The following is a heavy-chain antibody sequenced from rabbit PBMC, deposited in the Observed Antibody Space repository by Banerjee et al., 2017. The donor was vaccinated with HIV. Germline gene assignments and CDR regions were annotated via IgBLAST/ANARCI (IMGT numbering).Heavy chain of an antibody. D-gene: IGHD2-1*01. J-gene: IGHJ4*01. V-gene: IGHV1S40*01. Sequence: QSLEESGGDLVKPGASLTLTCTASGFSLSNNYVMCWVRQAPGKGLEWISCIYAGSSGTTYYASWAKGRFTISKTSSTTVTLQMTGLTAADTATYFCARDRSDDDYNAYDLWGPGTLVTVS. CDR3: ARDRSDDDYNAYDL. CDR2: IYAGSSGTT. CDR1: GFSLSNNYV.